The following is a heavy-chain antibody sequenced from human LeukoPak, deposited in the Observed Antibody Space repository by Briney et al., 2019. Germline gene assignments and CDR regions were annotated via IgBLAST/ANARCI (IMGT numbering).Heavy chain of an antibody. CDR2: IIPIFGTA. CDR1: GGTFSSYA. D-gene: IGHD3-22*01. Sequence: GASVKVSCKASGGTFSSYAISWVRQAPGQGLEWMGGIIPIFGTANYAQKFQGRVTITADKSTSTAYMELSRLRSEDTAVYYCASLYYYDNSGYYLGSRHFHHWGQGTLVTVSS. CDR3: ASLYYYDNSGYYLGSRHFHH. J-gene: IGHJ1*01. V-gene: IGHV1-69*06.